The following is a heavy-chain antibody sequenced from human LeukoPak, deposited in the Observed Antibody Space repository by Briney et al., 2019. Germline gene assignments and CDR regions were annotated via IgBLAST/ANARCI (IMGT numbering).Heavy chain of an antibody. CDR1: GASMSDYY. CDR2: IYYTGST. J-gene: IGHJ4*02. Sequence: TSETLSLTCTVSGASMSDYYWSWIRQPPGKGLEWIGYIYYTGSTNYNPSLKSRVTMSVDTSKNQISLKLSSVTAADSAVYYCVRRVRYFGQNDYWGQGTLVTVFS. V-gene: IGHV4-59*08. CDR3: VRRVRYFGQNDY. D-gene: IGHD3-9*01.